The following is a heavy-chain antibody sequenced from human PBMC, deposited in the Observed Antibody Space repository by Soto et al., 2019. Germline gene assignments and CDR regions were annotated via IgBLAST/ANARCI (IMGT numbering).Heavy chain of an antibody. CDR2: IYYSGST. CDR1: GGSISSSSYY. J-gene: IGHJ6*02. V-gene: IGHV4-39*01. CDR3: ARRSVVETYYYYYYGMDV. D-gene: IGHD2-15*01. Sequence: PSETLSLTCTVSGGSISSSSYYWGWIRQPPGKGLEWIGSIYYSGSTYYNPSLKSRVTISVDTSKNQFSLKLSSVTAADTAVYYCARRSVVETYYYYYYGMDVWGQGTTVTVS.